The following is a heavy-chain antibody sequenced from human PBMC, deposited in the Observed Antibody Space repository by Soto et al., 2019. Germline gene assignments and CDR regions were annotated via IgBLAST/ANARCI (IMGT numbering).Heavy chain of an antibody. J-gene: IGHJ6*02. Sequence: PGGSLRLSCAASGFALIIHAMCWVRQAPGKGLEWVSASSCSGDRTFYADSVKGRFTISRDNSKNTLYLHMNGLRDEDTAVYYCAKSAASEDDYFYYGMDLWGRGTTVTVSS. CDR3: AKSAASEDDYFYYGMDL. CDR1: GFALIIHA. CDR2: SSCSGDRT. V-gene: IGHV3-23*01. D-gene: IGHD6-25*01.